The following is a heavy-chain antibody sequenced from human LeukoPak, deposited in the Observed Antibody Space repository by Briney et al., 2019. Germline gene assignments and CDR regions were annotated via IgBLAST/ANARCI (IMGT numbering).Heavy chain of an antibody. D-gene: IGHD1-26*01. CDR3: AKDLGYSGSYIDC. Sequence: GRTLRLSCAASGFTFSSYVMHWVRQAPGKGLEWVAFISYDGGNKYYADSVKGRFTISRDNSKNTLYLQMNSLRTEDTAVDYCAKDLGYSGSYIDCWGQGTLVTVSS. CDR1: GFTFSSYV. V-gene: IGHV3-30*18. J-gene: IGHJ4*02. CDR2: ISYDGGNK.